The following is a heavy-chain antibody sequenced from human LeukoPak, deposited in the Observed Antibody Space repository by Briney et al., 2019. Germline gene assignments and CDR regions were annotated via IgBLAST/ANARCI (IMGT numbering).Heavy chain of an antibody. J-gene: IGHJ4*02. CDR2: ISSSSSYI. Sequence: GGSLRLSCAASGFTFSSYSMNWVRQAPGKGLEWVPSISSSSSYIYYADSVKGRFTISRDNAKNSLYLQMNSLRAEDTAVYYCARDASADILTGYYLRKNPPPTYWGQGTLVTVSS. CDR3: ARDASADILTGYYLRKNPPPTY. CDR1: GFTFSSYS. D-gene: IGHD3-9*01. V-gene: IGHV3-21*01.